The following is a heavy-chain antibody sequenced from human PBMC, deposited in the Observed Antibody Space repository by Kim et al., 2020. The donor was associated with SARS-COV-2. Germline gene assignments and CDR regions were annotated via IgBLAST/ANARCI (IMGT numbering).Heavy chain of an antibody. CDR3: ARAGQQLVGGFDY. Sequence: PGSVKGRFTTSRENAKNSLYLQMNSLRAGDTAVYYCARAGQQLVGGFDYWGQGTLVTVSS. J-gene: IGHJ4*02. V-gene: IGHV3-13*01. D-gene: IGHD6-13*01.